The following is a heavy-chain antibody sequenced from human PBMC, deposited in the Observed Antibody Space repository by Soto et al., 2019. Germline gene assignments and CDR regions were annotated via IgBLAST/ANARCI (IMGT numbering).Heavy chain of an antibody. CDR3: ARVPHYDFWSGYYTLDAFDI. Sequence: SETLSLTCAVYGGSFSGYYWSWIRQPPGKGLEWVGEINHSGSTNYNPSLKSRVTISVDTSKNQFSLKLSSVTAADTAVYYCARVPHYDFWSGYYTLDAFDIWGQGTMVTVSS. D-gene: IGHD3-3*01. CDR2: INHSGST. J-gene: IGHJ3*02. CDR1: GGSFSGYY. V-gene: IGHV4-34*01.